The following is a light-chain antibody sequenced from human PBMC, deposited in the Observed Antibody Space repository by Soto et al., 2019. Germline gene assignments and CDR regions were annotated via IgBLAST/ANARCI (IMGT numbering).Light chain of an antibody. J-gene: IGKJ5*01. CDR3: QHYGSSLFT. V-gene: IGKV3-20*01. CDR1: QSVTSTY. CDR2: GTS. Sequence: EIVLTQSPGTLSLSPGERATLSCRASQSVTSTYLAWFQHKPGQAPRLLIYGTSNRATGIPDRFSGSGSGTDFTLTISRLEHEDFAVYYCQHYGSSLFTFGHGTRLEIK.